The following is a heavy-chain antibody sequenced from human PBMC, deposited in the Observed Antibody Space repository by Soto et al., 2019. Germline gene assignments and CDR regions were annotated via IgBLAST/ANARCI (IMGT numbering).Heavy chain of an antibody. J-gene: IGHJ4*02. V-gene: IGHV4-4*02. CDR3: VRHGGAAFHY. Sequence: QEQLQESGPGLVEPSGTLSLTCAVSGDSLRRTNWWSWVRLPPGEGLEWIGETSQSGGTKYSPSLKXXVXLXXDKSTTQLALKLPSVTAADTAVYYGVRHGGAAFHYWGQGIPVTVSS. CDR2: TSQSGGT. CDR1: GDSLRRTNW. D-gene: IGHD3-16*01.